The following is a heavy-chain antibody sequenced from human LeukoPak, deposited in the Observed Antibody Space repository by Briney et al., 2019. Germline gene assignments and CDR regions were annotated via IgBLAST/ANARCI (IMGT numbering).Heavy chain of an antibody. Sequence: ASVTVSCKASGYTFTTYGLSWVRQAPGQGLEWLGWISTYDDNIKYAQSLQGRLTLTIDASTSTAYMELRSLTSDDTAVYYCARETYSNILTGTDYWGPGTLVTVSS. V-gene: IGHV1-18*01. J-gene: IGHJ4*02. CDR2: ISTYDDNI. D-gene: IGHD3-9*01. CDR1: GYTFTTYG. CDR3: ARETYSNILTGTDY.